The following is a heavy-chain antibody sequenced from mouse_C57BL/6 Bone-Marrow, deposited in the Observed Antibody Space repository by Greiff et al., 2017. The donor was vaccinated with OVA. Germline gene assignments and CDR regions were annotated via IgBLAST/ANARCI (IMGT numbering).Heavy chain of an antibody. Sequence: QVQLQQPGAELVKPGASVKLSCKASGYTFTSYWMHWVKQRPGQGLEWIGMIHPHSGSTNYNEKFKGKATLTGDTSSSTAYLQLSSLTSEDSAVEYCARGERDYDYWGQGNTLTVSA. CDR3: ARGERDYDY. J-gene: IGHJ2*01. V-gene: IGHV1-64*01. CDR2: IHPHSGST. CDR1: GYTFTSYW.